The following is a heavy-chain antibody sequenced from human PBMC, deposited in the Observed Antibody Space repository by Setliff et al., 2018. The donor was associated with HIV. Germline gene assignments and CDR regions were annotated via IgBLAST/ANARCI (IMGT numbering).Heavy chain of an antibody. CDR2: IIPIFGTA. Sequence: SVKVSCKASGGTFSSYAISWVRQAPGQGLEWMGGIIPIFGTANYAQKFQGRVTITADESTSTAYMELSSLRSEDTAVYYCARGGPIAAAGTEGLWFDPWGQGTLVTVSS. CDR1: GGTFSSYA. V-gene: IGHV1-69*13. J-gene: IGHJ5*02. D-gene: IGHD6-13*01. CDR3: ARGGPIAAAGTEGLWFDP.